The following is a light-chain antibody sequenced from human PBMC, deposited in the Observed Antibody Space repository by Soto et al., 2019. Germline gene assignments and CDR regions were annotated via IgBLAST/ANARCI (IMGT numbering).Light chain of an antibody. V-gene: IGKV1-39*01. J-gene: IGKJ1*01. CDR2: AAS. CDR1: QSSSTY. Sequence: DIQMSQSQCTLSAGVGDRVTITCRASQSSSTYINWYQQKAGKAPTLLIYAASSLQSGVPSRFSGGGSGTDFTLTINTLQPEDFATYFSQQCYSSPRTFGQGTQVEIK. CDR3: QQCYSSPRT.